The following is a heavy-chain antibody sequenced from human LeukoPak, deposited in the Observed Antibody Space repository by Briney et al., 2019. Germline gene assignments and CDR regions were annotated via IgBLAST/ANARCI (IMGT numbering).Heavy chain of an antibody. D-gene: IGHD6-25*01. V-gene: IGHV3-23*01. J-gene: IGHJ4*02. CDR2: ISASGGTT. CDR1: GFTFTNFA. CDR3: AKAPRSGWPYYFED. Sequence: GGSLRLSWAGSGFTFTNFAMSWVRQAPGKGLEWVSGISASGGTTYYADSVKGRFTISRDNSKNTLYLQMNSLRAEDMAVYYCAKAPRSGWPYYFEDWGQGTLVTVSS.